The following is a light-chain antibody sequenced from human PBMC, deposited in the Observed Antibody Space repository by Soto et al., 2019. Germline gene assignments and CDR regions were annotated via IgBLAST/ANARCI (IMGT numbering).Light chain of an antibody. CDR2: AAS. V-gene: IGKV1-8*01. J-gene: IGKJ1*01. Sequence: AIRMTQSPSSLSASTGDRVTITCRASQGISSYLAWYQQKPGKAPKLLIYAASTLQSGVPSRFSGSGSGTDLTLTFSCLQSEDFATYYCQQYNSYWTFGQGTKVDIK. CDR1: QGISSY. CDR3: QQYNSYWT.